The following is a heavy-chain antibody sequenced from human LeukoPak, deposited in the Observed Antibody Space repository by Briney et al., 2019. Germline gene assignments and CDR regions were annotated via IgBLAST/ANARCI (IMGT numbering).Heavy chain of an antibody. Sequence: GGSLRLSCAASGFTFSSYAMSWDRQAPGKGLEWVSVISGSGGGIYYADSVKGRFTISRDNSKNTLYLQMNSLRAEDTAVYYCAKHSSTWHFFDYWGQGTLVTVSS. D-gene: IGHD6-13*01. CDR3: AKHSSTWHFFDY. CDR2: ISGSGGGI. V-gene: IGHV3-23*01. J-gene: IGHJ4*01. CDR1: GFTFSSYA.